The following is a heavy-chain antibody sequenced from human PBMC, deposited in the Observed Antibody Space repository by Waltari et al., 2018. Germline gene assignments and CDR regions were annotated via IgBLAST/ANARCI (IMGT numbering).Heavy chain of an antibody. V-gene: IGHV4-34*01. CDR1: GGSFSGYY. CDR2: INHSGST. J-gene: IGHJ6*03. Sequence: QVQLQQWGAGLLKPSETLSLTCAVYGGSFSGYYWSWIRQPPGKGLEWIGEINHSGSTNHNPSRKSRGTISVETSKNQFSLKLSYVTAAGTAVYYCARGSRVYSYGWSPSWDGYYYYYYMDVWGKGTTVTVSS. CDR3: ARGSRVYSYGWSPSWDGYYYYYYMDV. D-gene: IGHD5-18*01.